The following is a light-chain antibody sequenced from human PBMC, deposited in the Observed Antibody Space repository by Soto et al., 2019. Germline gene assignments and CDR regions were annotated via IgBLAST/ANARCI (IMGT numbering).Light chain of an antibody. CDR2: EVS. J-gene: IGLJ1*01. Sequence: QSVLPQPASVSGSPGQSITISCTGTSGYVYAFDYVSWYQQHPGKAPKLMIFEVSDRPSGVSDRFSGSKSGSTASLTISGLQAEDEADYFCTSFTSSSTQVFGTGTKVTVL. CDR3: TSFTSSSTQV. V-gene: IGLV2-14*01. CDR1: SGYVYAFDY.